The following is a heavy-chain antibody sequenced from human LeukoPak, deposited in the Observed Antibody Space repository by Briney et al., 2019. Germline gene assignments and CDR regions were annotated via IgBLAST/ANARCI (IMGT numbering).Heavy chain of an antibody. CDR1: GGSFSGYY. D-gene: IGHD5-18*01. V-gene: IGHV4-34*01. J-gene: IGHJ4*02. Sequence: SETLSLTCAVYGGSFSGYYWSWIRQPPGKGLEWIGEINHSGSTNYNPSLKSRATISVDTSKNQFSLKLTSVTAADTAVYYCARHSPDHTAMFGWGQGTLVTVSS. CDR3: ARHSPDHTAMFG. CDR2: INHSGST.